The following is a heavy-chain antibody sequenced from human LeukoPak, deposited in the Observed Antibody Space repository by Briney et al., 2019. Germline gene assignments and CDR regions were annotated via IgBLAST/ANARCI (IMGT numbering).Heavy chain of an antibody. J-gene: IGHJ6*02. CDR3: ARLLFGPYYYYGMDV. CDR1: GYTFTSYA. Sequence: ASVKVSCKASGYTFTSYAMHWVRQAPGQRLERMGWINAGNGNTKYSQKFQGRVTITRDTSASTAYMELSSLRSEDTAVYYCARLLFGPYYYYGMDVWGQGTTVTVSS. D-gene: IGHD3-10*01. CDR2: INAGNGNT. V-gene: IGHV1-3*01.